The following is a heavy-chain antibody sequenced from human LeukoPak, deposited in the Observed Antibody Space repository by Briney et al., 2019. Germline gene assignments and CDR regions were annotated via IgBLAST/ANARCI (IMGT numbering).Heavy chain of an antibody. Sequence: PGGSLRLSCAASGLTVSNNYMSWVRQAPGKGLEWVAVIYYGDTTYYADSVKGRFTISRDNSKNTLYLQMNSLRAEDTAVYYCAKAAQVAGRPNLGGHFDYWGQGTLVTVSS. D-gene: IGHD6-6*01. V-gene: IGHV3-53*01. J-gene: IGHJ4*02. CDR2: IYYGDTT. CDR1: GLTVSNNY. CDR3: AKAAQVAGRPNLGGHFDY.